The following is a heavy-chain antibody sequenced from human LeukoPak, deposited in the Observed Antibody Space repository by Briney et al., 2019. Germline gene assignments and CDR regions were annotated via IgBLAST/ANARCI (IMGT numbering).Heavy chain of an antibody. CDR1: GYTFTGYY. D-gene: IGHD3-22*01. V-gene: IGHV1-2*02. Sequence: GASVKVSCKASGYTFTGYYMHWVRQAPGQGLEWMGWINPNSGGTNYAQKFQGRVTMTRDTSISTAYMELSRLRSDDTAVYYCARPTYYYDSSGYLTDLSWFDPWGQGTLVTVSS. J-gene: IGHJ5*02. CDR3: ARPTYYYDSSGYLTDLSWFDP. CDR2: INPNSGGT.